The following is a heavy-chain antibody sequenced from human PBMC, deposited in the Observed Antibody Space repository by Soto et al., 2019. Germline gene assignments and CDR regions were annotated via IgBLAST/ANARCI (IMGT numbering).Heavy chain of an antibody. CDR1: GYTFTSYD. J-gene: IGHJ6*02. V-gene: IGHV1-8*01. CDR3: ARLDYDILTDYYYYGMDV. D-gene: IGHD3-9*01. Sequence: ASVKGSCKASGYTFTSYDINWVRQATGQGLEWMGWMNPNSGNTGYAQKFQGRVTMTRNTSISTAYMELSSLRSEDTAVYYCARLDYDILTDYYYYGMDVWGQGTTVTVSS. CDR2: MNPNSGNT.